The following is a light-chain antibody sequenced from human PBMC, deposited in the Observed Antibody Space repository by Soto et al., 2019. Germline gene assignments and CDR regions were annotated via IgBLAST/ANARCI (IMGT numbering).Light chain of an antibody. CDR2: GNS. J-gene: IGLJ1*01. CDR3: QSYDSRRYV. Sequence: QSVLTQPPSVSASPGQRVTISGTGSSSNIGAGYDVHWYQQLPGTAPKLLIYGNSNRPSGVPDRFSGSKSGTSASLAITGLQAEDEADYYCQSYDSRRYVFGTGTKGTVL. V-gene: IGLV1-40*01. CDR1: SSNIGAGYD.